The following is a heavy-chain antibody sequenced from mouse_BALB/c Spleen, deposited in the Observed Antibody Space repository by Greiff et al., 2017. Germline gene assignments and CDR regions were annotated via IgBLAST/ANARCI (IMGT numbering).Heavy chain of an antibody. J-gene: IGHJ2*01. CDR3: AREYGSRFDD. D-gene: IGHD1-1*01. CDR1: GFSLTSYG. V-gene: IGHV2-9*02. CDR2: IWAGGST. Sequence: VQRVESGPGLVAPSQSLSITCTVSGFSLTSYGVHWVRQPPGKGLEWLGVIWAGGSTNYNSALMSRLSISKDNSKSQVFLKMNSLQTDDTAMYYCAREYGSRFDDWGQGTTLTVSS.